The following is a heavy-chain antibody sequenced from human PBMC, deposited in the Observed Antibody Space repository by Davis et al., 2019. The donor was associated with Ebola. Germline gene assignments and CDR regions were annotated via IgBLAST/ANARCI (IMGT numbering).Heavy chain of an antibody. D-gene: IGHD3-22*01. Sequence: SETLSLTCTVSGGSISSYYWSWIRQPPGKGLEWIGYIYYSGSTYYNPSLKSRVTISVDTSKNQFSLKLSSVTAADTAVYYCARRGIAYYYDSSGYYSHHAFDIWGQGTMVTVSS. J-gene: IGHJ3*02. CDR1: GGSISSYY. CDR3: ARRGIAYYYDSSGYYSHHAFDI. CDR2: IYYSGST. V-gene: IGHV4-59*12.